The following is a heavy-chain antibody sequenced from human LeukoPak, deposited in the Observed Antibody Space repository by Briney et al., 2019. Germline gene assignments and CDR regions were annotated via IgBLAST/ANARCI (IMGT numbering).Heavy chain of an antibody. CDR1: GGSIASGTYY. V-gene: IGHV4-61*02. J-gene: IGHJ4*02. D-gene: IGHD3-16*02. Sequence: SETLSLTCTVSGGSIASGTYYWTWVRQPAGKGLEWVGRIYTTGTTDYNPSLKSRVTISRDTSKNQFSLKVTSVTAADTAVYYCAREGSVGGVIVYFDYWGQGTLVTVSS. CDR3: AREGSVGGVIVYFDY. CDR2: IYTTGTT.